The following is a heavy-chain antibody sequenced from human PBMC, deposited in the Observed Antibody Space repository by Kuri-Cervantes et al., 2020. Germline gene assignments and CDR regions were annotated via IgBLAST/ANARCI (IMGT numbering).Heavy chain of an antibody. J-gene: IGHJ4*02. CDR3: ATYSGSYGDY. CDR2: INHSGST. D-gene: IGHD1-26*01. CDR1: GGSISSSIYY. Sequence: SETLSLTCTVSGGSISSSIYYWGWIRQPPGKGLEWIGEINHSGSTNYNPSLKSRVTISVDTSKNQFSLKLSSVTAADTAVYYCATYSGSYGDYWGQGTLVTVSS. V-gene: IGHV4-39*07.